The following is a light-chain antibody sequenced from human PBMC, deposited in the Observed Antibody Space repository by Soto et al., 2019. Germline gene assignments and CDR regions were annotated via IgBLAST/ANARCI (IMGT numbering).Light chain of an antibody. CDR1: GDNGGGNL. CDR3: ASWDDSLDGYV. CDR2: TNN. V-gene: IGLV1-44*01. Sequence: QAVLTQPSSASGISGQRVIISCSGSGDNGGGNLVNWFQQLPGTAGKLLIYTNNERPSGVPDRFSGSKSGTSASLAISGLQSDDEADYYCASWDDSLDGYVFGTGTKVTVL. J-gene: IGLJ1*01.